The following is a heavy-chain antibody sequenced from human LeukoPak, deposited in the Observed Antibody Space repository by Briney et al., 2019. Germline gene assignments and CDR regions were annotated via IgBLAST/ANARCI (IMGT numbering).Heavy chain of an antibody. CDR1: GYSFTIFH. J-gene: IGHJ4*02. Sequence: ASLKVSFKASGYSFTIFHIHWVRQAPGQGLEWMGMINPSDGGTSYAQKFQGRVTMTRNTSISTAYMELSSLRSEDTAVYYCARGRTTVTSDFDYWGQGTLVTVSS. D-gene: IGHD4-17*01. CDR3: ARGRTTVTSDFDY. V-gene: IGHV1-46*01. CDR2: INPSDGGT.